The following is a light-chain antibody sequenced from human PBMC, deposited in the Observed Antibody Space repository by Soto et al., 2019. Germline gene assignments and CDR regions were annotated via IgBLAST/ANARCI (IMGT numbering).Light chain of an antibody. V-gene: IGKV3-11*01. CDR2: DAS. Sequence: ETVLTQSPVTLSLSPGERATLSCRASQGVGNYLAWYQQKPGQAPRLLIYDASNRATGIPARFSGSGSGTDSTLTISSLEPEDSGVYYCQQRSKWQLTFGGGTKVDIK. CDR3: QQRSKWQLT. CDR1: QGVGNY. J-gene: IGKJ4*01.